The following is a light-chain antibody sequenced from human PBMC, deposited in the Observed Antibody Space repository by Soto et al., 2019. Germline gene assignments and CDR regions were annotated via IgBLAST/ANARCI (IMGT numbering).Light chain of an antibody. J-gene: IGKJ1*01. Sequence: DIQMTQSPSSLSASVGDRVTITCRASQSISSYLNWYQQKPGKAPKLLIYAASSLQSGVPSRFSGSGSGTDFTLTISSLQPEDFATYYCQKYNSVPQTFGQGTKVDIK. CDR3: QKYNSVPQT. V-gene: IGKV1-39*01. CDR2: AAS. CDR1: QSISSY.